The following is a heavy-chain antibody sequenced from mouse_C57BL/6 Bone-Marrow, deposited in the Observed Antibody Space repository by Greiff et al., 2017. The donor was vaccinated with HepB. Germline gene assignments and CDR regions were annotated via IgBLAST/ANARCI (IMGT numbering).Heavy chain of an antibody. V-gene: IGHV1-55*01. CDR2: IYPGSGST. CDR3: TYWYFDV. Sequence: VQLQQPGAELVKPGASVKMSCKASGYTFTSYWITWVKQRPGQGLEWIGDIYPGSGSTNYNEKFKSKATMTADTSSNTAYLQLSSLTSEDTAVYYCTYWYFDVWGTGTTVTVSS. CDR1: GYTFTSYW. J-gene: IGHJ1*03.